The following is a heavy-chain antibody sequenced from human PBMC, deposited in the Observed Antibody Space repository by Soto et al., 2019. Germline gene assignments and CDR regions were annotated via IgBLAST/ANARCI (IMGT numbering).Heavy chain of an antibody. Sequence: QVQLQQWGAGLLKPSETLSLTCAVYGGSFSGYYWSWIRQPPGKGLEWIGEINHSGSTNYNPSLKSRVTISVDTSKNQFSLKLSSVTAADTAVYYCARSRRGIVVVTNWFDPWGQGTLVTVSS. CDR2: INHSGST. V-gene: IGHV4-34*01. CDR3: ARSRRGIVVVTNWFDP. D-gene: IGHD2-21*02. J-gene: IGHJ5*02. CDR1: GGSFSGYY.